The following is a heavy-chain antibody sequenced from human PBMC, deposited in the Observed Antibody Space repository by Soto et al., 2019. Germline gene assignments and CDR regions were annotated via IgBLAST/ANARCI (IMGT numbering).Heavy chain of an antibody. D-gene: IGHD3-16*01. J-gene: IGHJ4*02. V-gene: IGHV4-31*03. CDR3: GRAPKPPIFLGGVRPYFFDY. CDR2: IYHSGSF. CDR1: GGSISSGGSY. Sequence: SETLSLTCTVSGGSISSGGSYWNWIRQRPGKGPEWIGYIYHSGSFYYTPSLKGRAIISADTSKNQFALKLSSVTAADTAVYSCGRAPKPPIFLGGVRPYFFDYGGRGSRVTV.